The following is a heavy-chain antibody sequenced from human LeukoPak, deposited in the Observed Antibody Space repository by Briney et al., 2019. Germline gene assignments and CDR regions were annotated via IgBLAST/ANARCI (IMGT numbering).Heavy chain of an antibody. V-gene: IGHV1-2*02. CDR1: GYTFTGYY. J-gene: IGHJ5*02. Sequence: ASVKVSCKASGYTFTGYYMHWVRQAPGQGLEWMGWINPNSGGTNYAQKFQGRVTMTRDTSISTAYMELSRLRSDDTAVYYCARSYDFWSGPPFDPWGQGTLVTVSS. CDR3: ARSYDFWSGPPFDP. CDR2: INPNSGGT. D-gene: IGHD3-3*01.